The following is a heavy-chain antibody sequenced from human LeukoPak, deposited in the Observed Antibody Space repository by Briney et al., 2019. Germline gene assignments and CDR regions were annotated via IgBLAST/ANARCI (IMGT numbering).Heavy chain of an antibody. CDR3: AKAKGYGLVVI. D-gene: IGHD2-2*01. V-gene: IGHV4-39*07. CDR2: IFYSGGT. Sequence: PSETLSLTCTVSGGSINTPNYYWGWIRQAPGKGLEWIGNIFYSGGTYYSPSLTSRVTISLDTSRNHFSLKLNSVTAADTAVYYCAKAKGYGLVVIWGQGTMLTVSS. CDR1: GGSINTPNYY. J-gene: IGHJ3*02.